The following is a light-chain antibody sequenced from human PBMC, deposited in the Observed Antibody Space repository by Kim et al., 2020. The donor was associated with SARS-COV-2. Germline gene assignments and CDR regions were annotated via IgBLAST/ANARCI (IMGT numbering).Light chain of an antibody. V-gene: IGLV1-47*01. J-gene: IGLJ2*01. CDR1: SSNIGDNF. CDR2: RND. CDR3: AARDDSLSVVA. Sequence: QSVLTQPPSVSGTPGQTVTISCSGGSSNIGDNFVYWYHQLPGTAPNLVMYRNDQRPPGVPDRFSGSKSGTSASLDISGLRPEDEGDYYCAARDDSLSVVAFGGGTQLTVL.